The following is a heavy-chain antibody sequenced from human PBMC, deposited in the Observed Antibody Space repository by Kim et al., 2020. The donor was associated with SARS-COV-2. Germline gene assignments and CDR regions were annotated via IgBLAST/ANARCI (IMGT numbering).Heavy chain of an antibody. D-gene: IGHD5-12*01. Sequence: GESLKISCKGSGYSFTSYWIGWVRQMPGKGLEWMGIIYPGDSDTRYSPSFQGQVTISADKSISTAYLQWSSLKASDTAMYYCARHSPLFGGYDTVNAFDIWGQGTMVTVSS. CDR1: GYSFTSYW. CDR2: IYPGDSDT. J-gene: IGHJ3*02. V-gene: IGHV5-51*01. CDR3: ARHSPLFGGYDTVNAFDI.